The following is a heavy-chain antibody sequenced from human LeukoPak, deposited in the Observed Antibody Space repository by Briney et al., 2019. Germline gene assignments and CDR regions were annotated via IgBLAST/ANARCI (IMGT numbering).Heavy chain of an antibody. Sequence: SVKVSCKASGGTFSSYAISWVRQAPGQGLEWMGGIIPIFGTANYAQKFQGRVTITADKSTSTAYMELSSLRSEDTAVYYCARGSRWFGVYSWFDPWGQGTLVTVSS. D-gene: IGHD3-10*01. CDR2: IIPIFGTA. J-gene: IGHJ5*02. CDR1: GGTFSSYA. CDR3: ARGSRWFGVYSWFDP. V-gene: IGHV1-69*06.